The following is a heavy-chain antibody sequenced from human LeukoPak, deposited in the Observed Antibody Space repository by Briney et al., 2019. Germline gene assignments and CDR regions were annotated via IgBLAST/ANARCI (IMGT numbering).Heavy chain of an antibody. CDR2: VSGDGSRK. J-gene: IGHJ3*02. V-gene: IGHV3-74*01. CDR3: ARDMPFNGDDAFDI. CDR1: GFTFSTYW. D-gene: IGHD2-2*01. Sequence: PGGSLRLSCAASGFTFSTYWMHWVRQTPGKGLVWVSRVSGDGSRKTYADFVKGRFTISRDNAKNSLYLQMNSLRAEDTAVYYCARDMPFNGDDAFDIWGQGTMVTVSS.